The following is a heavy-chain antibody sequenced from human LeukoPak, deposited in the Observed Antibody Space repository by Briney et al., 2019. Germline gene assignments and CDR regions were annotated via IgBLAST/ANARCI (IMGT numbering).Heavy chain of an antibody. D-gene: IGHD2-2*01. CDR3: ARDLGYCSSTSCYYYMDV. CDR2: ISAYNGNT. CDR1: GYTFTSYG. V-gene: IGHV1-18*01. J-gene: IGHJ6*03. Sequence: ASVKVSCKASGYTFTSYGISWVRQAPGQGLEWMGWISAYNGNTNYAQKLQGRVTMTTDTSTNTVYMELSSLRSEDTAVYYCARDLGYCSSTSCYYYMDVWGKGTTVTVSS.